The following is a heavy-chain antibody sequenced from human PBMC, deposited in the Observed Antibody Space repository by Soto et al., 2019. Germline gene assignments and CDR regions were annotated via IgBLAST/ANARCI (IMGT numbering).Heavy chain of an antibody. CDR2: IYHSGST. Sequence: SETLSLTCDVSGDTISTGGYTWSWIRQPPGKGLEWIGYIYHSGSTYYNPSLKSRVTISVDRSKNQFSLKLSSVTAADTAVYYCARRYGGTFDYWGQGTLVTVSS. CDR1: GDTISTGGYT. CDR3: ARRYGGTFDY. D-gene: IGHD2-15*01. V-gene: IGHV4-30-2*01. J-gene: IGHJ4*02.